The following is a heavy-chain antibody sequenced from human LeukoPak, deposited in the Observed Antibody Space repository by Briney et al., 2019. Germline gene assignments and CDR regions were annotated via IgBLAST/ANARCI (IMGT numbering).Heavy chain of an antibody. J-gene: IGHJ3*02. CDR2: VGHTGTT. D-gene: IGHD3-10*01. CDR3: ARELISSRAAFDT. V-gene: IGHV4-34*01. CDR1: GGSLNDYL. Sequence: SETLSLTCAVYGGSLNDYLWSWIRQPPGQGLEWIGEVGHTGTTNYNPSLRSRVTISVDTSKNQFSLKLTSVTAADTAVYFCARELISSRAAFDTWGQGTVVTVSS.